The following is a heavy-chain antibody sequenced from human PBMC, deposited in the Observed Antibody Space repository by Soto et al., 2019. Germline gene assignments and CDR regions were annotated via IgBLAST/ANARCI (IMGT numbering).Heavy chain of an antibody. J-gene: IGHJ5*02. CDR3: AREEYYYDSSGYYRLDP. CDR1: GGSVSSGSYY. D-gene: IGHD3-22*01. CDR2: IYYSGST. Sequence: SLTCTVSGGSVSSGSYYWSWIRQPPGKGLEWIGYIYYSGSTNYNPSLKSRVTISVDTSKNQFSLKLSSVTAADTAVYYCAREEYYYDSSGYYRLDPWGQGTLVTVSS. V-gene: IGHV4-61*01.